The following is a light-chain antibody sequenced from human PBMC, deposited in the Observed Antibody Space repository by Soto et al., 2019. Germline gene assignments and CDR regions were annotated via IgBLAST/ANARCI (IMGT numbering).Light chain of an antibody. CDR1: SSNIGAGYD. J-gene: IGLJ3*02. CDR3: QSYDSSLSGPWV. V-gene: IGLV1-40*01. Sequence: QSVLTQPPSVSGAPGQRVTTSCTGSSSNIGAGYDVHWYQQLPGTAPKLLIYGNSNRPSGVPDRFSGSKSGTSASLAITGLQAEDEADYYCQSYDSSLSGPWVFGGGTQLTVL. CDR2: GNS.